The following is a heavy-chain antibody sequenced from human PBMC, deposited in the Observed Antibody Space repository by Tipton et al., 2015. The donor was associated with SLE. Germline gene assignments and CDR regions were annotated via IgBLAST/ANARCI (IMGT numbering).Heavy chain of an antibody. V-gene: IGHV4-31*03. D-gene: IGHD3-10*01. CDR1: GGSISSGGYY. Sequence: LRLSCTVSGGSISSGGYYWSWIRQHPGKGLEWIGFIYYSGSTYYNPTLKIRVTISVDTTKNQFSLKLSSVTAADTAVYYCARDERVRGVLGYWGQGTLVTVSS. CDR3: ARDERVRGVLGY. J-gene: IGHJ4*02. CDR2: IYYSGST.